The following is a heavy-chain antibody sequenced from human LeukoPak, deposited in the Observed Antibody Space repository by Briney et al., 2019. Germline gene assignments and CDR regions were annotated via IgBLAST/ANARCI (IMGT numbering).Heavy chain of an antibody. V-gene: IGHV4-31*03. CDR1: GGSISSGGYY. J-gene: IGHJ5*02. CDR3: ARAPYYSSNSRGCFDP. Sequence: SETLSLTCNVSGGSISSGGYYWSWIRQHPGKGLEWIGYISYSGSTYYNPSLKSRVTISVDTSKNQFSLKLSSVTAADTAIYYCARAPYYSSNSRGCFDPWGQGTLVTVSS. D-gene: IGHD4-23*01. CDR2: ISYSGST.